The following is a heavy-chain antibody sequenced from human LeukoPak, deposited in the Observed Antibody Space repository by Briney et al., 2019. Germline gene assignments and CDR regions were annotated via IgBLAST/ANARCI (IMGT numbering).Heavy chain of an antibody. V-gene: IGHV4-34*01. J-gene: IGHJ4*02. Sequence: GKGLEXXGEINHSGSTNYNPSLKSRVTISVDTSKNQFSLKLSSVTAADTAVYYCARGKSGDYLYFDYWGQGTLVTVSS. D-gene: IGHD4-17*01. CDR3: ARGKSGDYLYFDY. CDR2: INHSGST.